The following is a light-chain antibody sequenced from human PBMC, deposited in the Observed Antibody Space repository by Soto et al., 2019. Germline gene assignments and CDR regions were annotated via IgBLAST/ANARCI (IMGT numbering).Light chain of an antibody. V-gene: IGLV2-14*01. Sequence: QSALTQPASVSGSPGQSITISCTGTSSDVGGYNYVSWYQQHPGKAPKLMIYEVSNRPSGVSNRFSGSKSGNTASLTISGLQAADEDDYYCSSYTSSSTLVFGTGTKLTVL. J-gene: IGLJ1*01. CDR1: SSDVGGYNY. CDR3: SSYTSSSTLV. CDR2: EVS.